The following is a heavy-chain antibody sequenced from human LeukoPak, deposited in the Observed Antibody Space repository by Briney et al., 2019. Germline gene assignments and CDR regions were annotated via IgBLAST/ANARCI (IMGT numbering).Heavy chain of an antibody. CDR1: GGSSSSSNW. D-gene: IGHD6-19*01. CDR3: ARDKRGIAVAVAFDI. Sequence: PSETLSLTCAVSGGSSSSSNWWSWVRQPPGKGLEWIGEIYHSGSTNYNPSLKSRVTISVDKSKNQFSLKLSSVTAADTAVYYCARDKRGIAVAVAFDIWGQGTMVTVSS. J-gene: IGHJ3*02. CDR2: IYHSGST. V-gene: IGHV4-4*02.